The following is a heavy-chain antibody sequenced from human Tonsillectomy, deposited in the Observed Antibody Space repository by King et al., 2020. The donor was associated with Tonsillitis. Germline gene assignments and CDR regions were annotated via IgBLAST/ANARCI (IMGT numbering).Heavy chain of an antibody. V-gene: IGHV4-30-2*01. Sequence: LQLQESGPGLLKPSQTLSLTCVVSGGSMTRGAFSWSWIRQPPGKGLEWIGYIYNTGRSESNPSLKSRVTLSVDTSNGHFSLKLTYVTAANTADYYCAGVKRRGAHEGWGQGTLVTVSS. D-gene: IGHD6-25*01. CDR2: IYNTGRS. J-gene: IGHJ4*02. CDR3: AGVKRRGAHEG. CDR1: GGSMTRGAFS.